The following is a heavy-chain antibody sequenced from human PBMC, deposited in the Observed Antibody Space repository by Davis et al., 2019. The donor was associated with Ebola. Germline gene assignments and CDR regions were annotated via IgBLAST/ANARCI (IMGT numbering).Heavy chain of an antibody. CDR3: AKDPLYYRRDSAPFDS. Sequence: GESLKISCAASGFTFKTFAMHWVRQAPGKGLEWVAFISYDGSLELYADSVKGRFTISRDNSKNTLYLQMNSLRAEDTAVYYCAKDPLYYRRDSAPFDSWGQGTQVTVSS. CDR1: GFTFKTFA. J-gene: IGHJ4*02. CDR2: ISYDGSLE. V-gene: IGHV3-30*18. D-gene: IGHD3-10*01.